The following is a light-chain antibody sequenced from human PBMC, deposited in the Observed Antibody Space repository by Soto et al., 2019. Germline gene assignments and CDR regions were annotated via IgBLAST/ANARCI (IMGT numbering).Light chain of an antibody. CDR1: SSDVGGYNY. Sequence: QSVPTQPPSASGSPGQSVTFSCTGTSSDVGGYNYVSWYQQYPGKAPKLMIYEVYKRHSGVPDRFSGSKSGNTASLTVSGLQPEDEADYYCSAYAVSSTWVFGGGTKVTVL. J-gene: IGLJ2*01. CDR2: EVY. CDR3: SAYAVSSTWV. V-gene: IGLV2-8*01.